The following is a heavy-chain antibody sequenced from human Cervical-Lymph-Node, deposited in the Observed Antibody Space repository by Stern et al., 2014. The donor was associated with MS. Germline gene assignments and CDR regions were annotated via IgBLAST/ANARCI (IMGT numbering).Heavy chain of an antibody. CDR1: GGSFSMDS. D-gene: IGHD6-13*01. V-gene: IGHV1-69*01. Sequence: QVQLGQSGAEVKKPGSSVKVSCKASGGSFSMDSISWVRQAPGQRLEWVGGLTPMFGTANYVKKFEGRVTTTADVLTSTAYMELTSLRFEDTAIYFCARDQGGIAANWGQGTLVIVSS. CDR2: LTPMFGTA. CDR3: ARDQGGIAAN. J-gene: IGHJ4*02.